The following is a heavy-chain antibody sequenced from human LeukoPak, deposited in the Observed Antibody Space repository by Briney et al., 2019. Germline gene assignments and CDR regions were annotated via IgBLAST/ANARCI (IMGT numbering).Heavy chain of an antibody. V-gene: IGHV3-23*01. CDR1: GFTFRKYD. CDR2: IDRGVGST. D-gene: IGHD5-12*01. CDR3: ARGRHIVATSGYFDY. J-gene: IGHJ4*02. Sequence: GGSLRLSCAASGFTFRKYDMSWVRQAPGKGLECVSAIDRGVGSTYTYYADSVKGRFTISRDNSKNTLYLQMNSLRAEDTAVYYCARGRHIVATSGYFDYWGQGTLVTVSS.